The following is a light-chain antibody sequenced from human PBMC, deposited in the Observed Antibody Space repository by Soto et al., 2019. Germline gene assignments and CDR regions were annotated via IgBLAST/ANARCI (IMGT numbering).Light chain of an antibody. V-gene: IGLV2-14*01. Sequence: SDLTQPASVSGSPGQSITISCTGTSSDVGGYNYVSWYQQHPVKAPKLMIYDVTNRPSGVSDRFSGSKSGNTASLTISGLQAEDEADYYCSSYTSSSTPYVFGTGTKVTVL. CDR3: SSYTSSSTPYV. CDR2: DVT. J-gene: IGLJ1*01. CDR1: SSDVGGYNY.